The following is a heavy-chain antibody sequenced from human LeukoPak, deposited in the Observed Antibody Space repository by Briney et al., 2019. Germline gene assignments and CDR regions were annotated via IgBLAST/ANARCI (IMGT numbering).Heavy chain of an antibody. D-gene: IGHD3-22*01. CDR2: ISGSGGST. CDR1: GFTFSSYA. V-gene: IGHV3-23*01. CDR3: AKVSNYYDSSGYYSRERYFDY. J-gene: IGHJ4*02. Sequence: GRSLRLSCAASGFTFSSYAMSWVRQAPGKGLEWVSAISGSGGSTYYADSVRGRFTISRDNSKNTLYLQMNSLRAEDTAVYYCAKVSNYYDSSGYYSRERYFDYWGQGTLVTVSS.